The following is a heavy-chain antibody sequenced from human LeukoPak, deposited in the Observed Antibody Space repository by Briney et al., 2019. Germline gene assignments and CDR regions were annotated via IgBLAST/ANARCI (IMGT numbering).Heavy chain of an antibody. CDR1: GGSFSGYY. D-gene: IGHD3-10*01. Sequence: SETLSLTCAVYGGSFSGYYWSWIRQPPGKGLEWIGEINHSGSTNYNPSLKSRVTISVDTSKNQFSLKLSSVTAADTAVHYCARGRRHTGSFGYWGQGTLVTVSS. CDR3: ARGRRHTGSFGY. CDR2: INHSGST. V-gene: IGHV4-34*01. J-gene: IGHJ4*02.